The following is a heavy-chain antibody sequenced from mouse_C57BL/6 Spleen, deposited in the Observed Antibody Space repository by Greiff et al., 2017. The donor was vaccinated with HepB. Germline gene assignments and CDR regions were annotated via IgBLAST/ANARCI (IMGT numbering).Heavy chain of an antibody. CDR2: INPSTGGT. J-gene: IGHJ4*01. D-gene: IGHD1-1*01. CDR3: ARDYYGSSYGAMDY. V-gene: IGHV1-42*01. Sequence: EVKLQESGPELVKPGASVKISCKASGYSFTGYYMNWVKQSPEKSLEWIGEINPSTGGTTYNQKFKAKATLTVDKSSSTAYMQLKSLTSEDSAVYYCARDYYGSSYGAMDYWGQGTSVTVSS. CDR1: GYSFTGYY.